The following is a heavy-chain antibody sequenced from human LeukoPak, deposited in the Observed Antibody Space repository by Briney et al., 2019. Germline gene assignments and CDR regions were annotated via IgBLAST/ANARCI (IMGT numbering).Heavy chain of an antibody. CDR3: AKEARSRTYYYYYGMDV. D-gene: IGHD6-6*01. V-gene: IGHV3-9*01. J-gene: IGHJ6*02. CDR1: GFTFDDYA. CDR2: ISWNSGSI. Sequence: GGSLRLSCAASGFTFDDYAMHWVRQAPGKGLEWVSGISWNSGSIGYADSVKGRFTISRDNAKSSLYLQMNSLRAEDTALYYCAKEARSRTYYYYYGMDVWGQGTTVTVSS.